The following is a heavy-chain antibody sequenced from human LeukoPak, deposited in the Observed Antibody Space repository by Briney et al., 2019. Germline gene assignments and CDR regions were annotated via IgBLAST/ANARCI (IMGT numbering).Heavy chain of an antibody. CDR2: IYTSGST. V-gene: IGHV4-61*02. Sequence: SETLSLTCTVSGDSISSGSYYWSWIRQPAGKGLEWIGRIYTSGSTNHNPSLKSRVTISADTSKNHFSLRLSSVTAADTAVYYCARLGQWHQIDYWGQGILVTVSS. D-gene: IGHD6-19*01. CDR1: GDSISSGSYY. CDR3: ARLGQWHQIDY. J-gene: IGHJ4*02.